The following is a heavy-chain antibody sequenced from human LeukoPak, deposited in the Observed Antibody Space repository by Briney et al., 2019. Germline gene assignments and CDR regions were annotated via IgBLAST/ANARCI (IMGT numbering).Heavy chain of an antibody. V-gene: IGHV4-39*07. CDR2: INHSGST. CDR3: ARGPYFRYYGSGSYPHNWFDP. D-gene: IGHD3-10*01. Sequence: SETLSLTCTVSGGSISSSSYYWAWIRQPPGKGLEWIGEINHSGSTNYNPSLKSRVTISVDTSKNQFSLKLSSVTAADTAVYYCARGPYFRYYGSGSYPHNWFDPWGQGTLVTVSS. CDR1: GGSISSSSYY. J-gene: IGHJ5*02.